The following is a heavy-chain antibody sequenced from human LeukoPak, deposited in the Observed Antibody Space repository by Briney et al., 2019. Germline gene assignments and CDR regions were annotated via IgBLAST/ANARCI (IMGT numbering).Heavy chain of an antibody. V-gene: IGHV1-46*01. Sequence: ASVKVSCKASGYTFTSNYMHWVRQAPGQGLEWMGIINPSVGSTNYTQKFQGRVTMTRDMSTSTVYMELSSLRSEDTAVYYCARDKYSSGWYTGYMDVWGKGTTVIISS. CDR1: GYTFTSNY. J-gene: IGHJ6*03. CDR2: INPSVGST. CDR3: ARDKYSSGWYTGYMDV. D-gene: IGHD6-19*01.